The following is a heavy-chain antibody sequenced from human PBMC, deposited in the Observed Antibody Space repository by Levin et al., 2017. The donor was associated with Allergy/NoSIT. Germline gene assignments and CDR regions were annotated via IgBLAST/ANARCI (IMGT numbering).Heavy chain of an antibody. Sequence: PGGSLRLSCAASGFTFSSYGMHWVRQAPGKGLEWVAVISYDGSNKYYADSVKGRFTISRDNSKNTLYLQMNSLSAEDTAVYYCAGAGTSHDWFDPWGQGTLVTVSS. V-gene: IGHV3-30*03. CDR3: AGAGTSHDWFDP. CDR1: GFTFSSYG. D-gene: IGHD2-2*01. CDR2: ISYDGSNK. J-gene: IGHJ5*02.